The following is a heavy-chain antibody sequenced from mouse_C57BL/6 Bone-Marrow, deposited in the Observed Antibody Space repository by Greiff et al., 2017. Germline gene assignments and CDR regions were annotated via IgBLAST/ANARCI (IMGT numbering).Heavy chain of an antibody. Sequence: EVQLQESVAELVRPGASVKLSCTASGFNIKNTYMHWVKQRPEQGLEWIGRIDPANGNTKYAPKFQGKATITADPSSNTAYLQLSSLTSEETAIYYCAFYYYGSSYEGADYWGQGTTLTVSS. CDR1: GFNIKNTY. J-gene: IGHJ2*01. CDR2: IDPANGNT. CDR3: AFYYYGSSYEGADY. V-gene: IGHV14-3*01. D-gene: IGHD1-1*01.